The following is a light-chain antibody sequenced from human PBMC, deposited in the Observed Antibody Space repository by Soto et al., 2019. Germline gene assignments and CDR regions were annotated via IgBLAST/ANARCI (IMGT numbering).Light chain of an antibody. Sequence: IQMTNSPSTLCAYVGASFTISXXASQDISNYLNWYQQKPGKAPKLLIYDASNLETGVPSRFSGSGSGTDFTFTISSLQPEDIATYYCQQYDNLPRSFGGGTKVDIK. V-gene: IGKV1-33*01. CDR2: DAS. CDR1: QDISNY. CDR3: QQYDNLPRS. J-gene: IGKJ4*01.